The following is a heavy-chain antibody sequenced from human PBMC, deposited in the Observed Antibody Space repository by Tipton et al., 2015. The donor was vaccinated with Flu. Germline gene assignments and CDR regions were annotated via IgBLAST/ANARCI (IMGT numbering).Heavy chain of an antibody. D-gene: IGHD4-11*01. V-gene: IGHV4-38-2*01. Sequence: LRLSCAVSGDSISSDYYWGWIRQFPGKGLEWIGTVSRTGSTIYNPSLKSRVTLSIDTSKNQFSLKMKSVTATAMAVYYCARRDYSNYVSDPKSWFDPWGQGIMVTVSS. CDR1: GDSISSDYY. J-gene: IGHJ5*02. CDR3: ARRDYSNYVSDPKSWFDP. CDR2: VSRTGST.